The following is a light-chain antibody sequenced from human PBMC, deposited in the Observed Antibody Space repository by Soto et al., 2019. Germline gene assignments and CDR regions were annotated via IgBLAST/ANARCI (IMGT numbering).Light chain of an antibody. J-gene: IGKJ4*01. CDR2: GAS. CDR3: QQYGSSPPLT. CDR1: QSVSSSY. V-gene: IGKV3-20*01. Sequence: EIVLTQSPGTLSLSPGERATLSCRASQSVSSSYLAWYQQKPGQAPRLLIYGASSRATGIPDRFSGSGSGTDFTFIISRLEPEDFAVYYCQQYGSSPPLTFGGGTKV.